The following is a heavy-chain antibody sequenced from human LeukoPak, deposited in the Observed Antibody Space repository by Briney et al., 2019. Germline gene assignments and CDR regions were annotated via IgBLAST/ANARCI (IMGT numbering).Heavy chain of an antibody. CDR2: IWYDGSNK. V-gene: IGHV3-30*02. CDR3: AKNSGSYSYYFDY. CDR1: GFTFSSYG. Sequence: GGSLRLSCAASGFTFSSYGMHWVRQAPGKGLEWVAVIWYDGSNKYYADSVKGRFTISRDNSKNTLYLQMNSLRAEDTAVYYCAKNSGSYSYYFDYWGQGTLVTVSS. J-gene: IGHJ4*02. D-gene: IGHD1-26*01.